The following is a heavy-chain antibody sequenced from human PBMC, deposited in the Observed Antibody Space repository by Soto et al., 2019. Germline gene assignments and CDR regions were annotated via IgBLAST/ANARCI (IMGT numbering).Heavy chain of an antibody. V-gene: IGHV3-33*01. J-gene: IGHJ4*02. CDR2: IWYDGSNK. D-gene: IGHD3-10*01. CDR3: ESALETGDY. CDR1: GFTFSNYG. Sequence: QVQLVESGGGVVQPGRSLRLSCVASGFTFSNYGMHWVRQAPGKGPEGVAVIWYDGSNKDYADSVKGRFTISRDNSRNTLYLKVNSMGAEDTAVYYCESALETGDYWGQGTLVTVSS.